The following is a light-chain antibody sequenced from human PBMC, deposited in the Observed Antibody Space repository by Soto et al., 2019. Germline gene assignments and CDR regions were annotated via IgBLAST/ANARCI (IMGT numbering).Light chain of an antibody. CDR1: QYINTR. CDR2: QTS. J-gene: IGKJ1*01. Sequence: EIVLTQSPATLSSFPGDRVTLSCRPSQYINTRLAWYQHRPGQAPRLLIYQTSLRAAGIPARFSASGSGTDFTLTISDVQPEDFALYYCHQRQSWPRTFGQGTKVDIK. CDR3: HQRQSWPRT. V-gene: IGKV3-11*01.